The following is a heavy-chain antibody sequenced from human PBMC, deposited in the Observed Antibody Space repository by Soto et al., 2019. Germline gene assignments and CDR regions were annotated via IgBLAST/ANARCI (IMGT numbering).Heavy chain of an antibody. J-gene: IGHJ4*02. D-gene: IGHD1-1*01. CDR2: INAGNGNT. Sequence: VASVKVSCKAAGYTFTSYAMHWVRQAPGQRLEWMGWINAGNGNTKYSQKFQGRVTMTRDTSISTAYMELSRLRSDDTAVYYCARGRSELEAWGQGTLVTVSS. V-gene: IGHV1-3*01. CDR1: GYTFTSYA. CDR3: ARGRSELEA.